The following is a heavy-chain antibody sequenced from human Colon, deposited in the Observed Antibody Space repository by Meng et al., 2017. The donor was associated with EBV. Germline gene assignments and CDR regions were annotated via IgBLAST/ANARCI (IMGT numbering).Heavy chain of an antibody. D-gene: IGHD4-17*01. CDR1: GGYLDNSDYF. J-gene: IGHJ4*02. V-gene: IGHV4-39*01. CDR2: VRYSGTA. Sequence: LQPQESGPGLVKPSETLSLTCTVSGGYLDNSDYFWDWIRQPPGKGLEWIGSVRYSGTAYYNPSLTSRVTISVDTSKNQFSLNLSSLTAADTAVYYCARHVYGDSYGFWGQGTLVTVSS. CDR3: ARHVYGDSYGF.